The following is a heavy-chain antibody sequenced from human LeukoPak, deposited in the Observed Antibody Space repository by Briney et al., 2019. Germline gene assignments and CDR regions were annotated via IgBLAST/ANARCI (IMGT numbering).Heavy chain of an antibody. D-gene: IGHD3-10*02. CDR1: GYTFTSYG. CDR2: ISAYNGNT. V-gene: IGHV1-18*01. J-gene: IGHJ4*02. CDR3: ATEGKIVRGVYTDY. Sequence: ASVKVSCKASGYTFTSYGISWVRQAPGQGLEWMGWISAYNGNTNYAQKFQGRVTMTAHTSRDTVYMGLSSLRSEDTAVYYCATEGKIVRGVYTDYWGQGTLVTVSS.